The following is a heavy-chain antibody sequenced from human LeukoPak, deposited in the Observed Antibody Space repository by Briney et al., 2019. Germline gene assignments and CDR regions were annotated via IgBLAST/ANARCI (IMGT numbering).Heavy chain of an antibody. D-gene: IGHD4-17*01. CDR3: ARIDYGEYGTNNYFFYYMGV. CDR1: GGTFSSYG. J-gene: IGHJ6*03. V-gene: IGHV1-69*01. Sequence: VASVKVSCKASGGTFSSYGISWVRQAPGQGLEWMGGVIPMFGTANYAQKFQGRATITADEFTSTAYIELSSLRSEDTAVYFCARIDYGEYGTNNYFFYYMGVWGKGTTVTVSS. CDR2: VIPMFGTA.